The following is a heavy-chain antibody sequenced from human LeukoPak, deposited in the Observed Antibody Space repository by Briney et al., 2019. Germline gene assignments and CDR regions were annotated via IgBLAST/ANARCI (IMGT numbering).Heavy chain of an antibody. CDR1: GGSISSSSYY. D-gene: IGHD2-2*01. Sequence: PSETLSFTCTVSGGSISSSSYYWGWIRQPPGKGLEWIGSIYYSGSTYYNPSLKSRVTISVDTSKNQFSLKLSSVTAADTAVYYCARHVSPDIVVVPAAPPYYFDYWGQGTLVSVSS. CDR3: ARHVSPDIVVVPAAPPYYFDY. V-gene: IGHV4-39*01. CDR2: IYYSGST. J-gene: IGHJ4*02.